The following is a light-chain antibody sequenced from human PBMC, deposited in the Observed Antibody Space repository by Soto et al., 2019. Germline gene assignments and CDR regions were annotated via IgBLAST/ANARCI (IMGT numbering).Light chain of an antibody. J-gene: IGLJ1*01. CDR1: SSDVGGYNY. CDR2: DVS. Sequence: QPALTQPASVSGSPGQSITISCTGTSSDVGGYNYVSWYQQHPGKAPKFMIYDVSNRPSGVSNRFSGSKSGNTASLTISGLQAEDEADYYCCSYTTSNTRQIVFGTGTKFTVL. V-gene: IGLV2-14*01. CDR3: CSYTTSNTRQIV.